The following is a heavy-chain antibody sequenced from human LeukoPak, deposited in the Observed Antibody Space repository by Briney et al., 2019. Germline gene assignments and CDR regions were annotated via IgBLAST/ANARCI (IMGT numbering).Heavy chain of an antibody. CDR3: ADGSLGWAHASLY. V-gene: IGHV3-53*01. D-gene: IGHD2-21*01. CDR1: GFTVSSNY. J-gene: IGHJ4*02. Sequence: GGSLRLSCAASGFTVSSNYMSWVRQAPGKGLEWVSVIYSGGSTYYADSVKGRFTISRDNSKNTLFLQMNSLRVDDSAIYYCADGSLGWAHASLYWGQGALVTVSS. CDR2: IYSGGST.